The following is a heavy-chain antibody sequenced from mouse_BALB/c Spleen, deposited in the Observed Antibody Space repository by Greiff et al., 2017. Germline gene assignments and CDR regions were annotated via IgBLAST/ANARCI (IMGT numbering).Heavy chain of an antibody. V-gene: IGHV14-4*02. CDR1: GFNIKDYY. CDR3: NAVTWFAY. CDR2: IDPENGDT. Sequence: VQLQQSGAELVRSGASVKLSCTASGFNIKDYYMHWVKQRPEQGLEWIGWIDPENGDTEYAPKFQGKATMTADTSSNTAYLQLSSLTSEETAVYYCNAVTWFAYWGQGTLVTVSA. J-gene: IGHJ3*01.